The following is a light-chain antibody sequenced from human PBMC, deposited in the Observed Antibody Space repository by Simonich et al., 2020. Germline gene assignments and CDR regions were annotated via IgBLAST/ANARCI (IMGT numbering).Light chain of an antibody. J-gene: IGKJ2*01. Sequence: EIVMTQSPVTLSVSPGERAPISCRARQSVSSNLAWYQQKPGQAPRLLIYGASTRATGIPARFSGSGSGTEFTLTISSMQSEDFAVYYCQQYNNWPLYTFGQGTKLEIK. CDR3: QQYNNWPLYT. CDR2: GAS. V-gene: IGKV3-15*01. CDR1: QSVSSN.